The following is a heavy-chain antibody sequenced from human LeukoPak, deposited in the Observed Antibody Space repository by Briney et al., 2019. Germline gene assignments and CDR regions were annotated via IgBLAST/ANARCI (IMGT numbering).Heavy chain of an antibody. J-gene: IGHJ3*02. Sequence: SGPTLVQPTQTLTLTCTFSGFSLSTSGVGVGWIRQPPGKALEWLALIYWNDDKRYSPSLKSRLTITKDTSKNQVVLTMTNMDPVDTATYYCARGYCSSTSCSASDDAFDIWGQGTMVTVSS. CDR1: GFSLSTSGVG. D-gene: IGHD2-2*01. V-gene: IGHV2-5*01. CDR3: ARGYCSSTSCSASDDAFDI. CDR2: IYWNDDK.